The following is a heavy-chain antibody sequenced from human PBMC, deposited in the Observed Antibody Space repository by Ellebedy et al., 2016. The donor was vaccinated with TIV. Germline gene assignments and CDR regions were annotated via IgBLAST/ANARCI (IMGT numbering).Heavy chain of an antibody. CDR3: ARDRGEQVADY. J-gene: IGHJ4*02. Sequence: GGSLRLSXAASGFTFSSYSMNWVRQAPGKGLEWVSSISTGSRYIYYVDSVKGRFTISRDDAKNSLYLQMNSLRADDTAVYYCARDRGEQVADYWGQGTLVTVST. V-gene: IGHV3-21*01. D-gene: IGHD6-13*01. CDR1: GFTFSSYS. CDR2: ISTGSRYI.